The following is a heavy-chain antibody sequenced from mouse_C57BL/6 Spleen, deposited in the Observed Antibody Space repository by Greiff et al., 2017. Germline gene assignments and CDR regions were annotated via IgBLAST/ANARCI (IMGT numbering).Heavy chain of an antibody. V-gene: IGHV5-16*01. Sequence: EVKLVESEGGLVQPGSSMKLSCTASGFTFSDYYMAWVRQVPEKGLEWVANINYDGSSTYYLDSLKSRFIISRDNAKNILYLQMSSLKSEDTATYYCARGGYGSSYDYAMDYWGQGTSVTVSS. CDR2: INYDGSST. CDR3: ARGGYGSSYDYAMDY. J-gene: IGHJ4*01. D-gene: IGHD1-1*01. CDR1: GFTFSDYY.